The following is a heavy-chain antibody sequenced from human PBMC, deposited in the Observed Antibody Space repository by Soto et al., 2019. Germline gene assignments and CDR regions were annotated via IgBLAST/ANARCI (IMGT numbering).Heavy chain of an antibody. Sequence: QVQLVQSGAEVKKPGASVKVSCKASGYTFTGYYMHWVRQAPGQGLEWMGWINPNSGGTNYAQKFQGWVTMTRDTSISTAYMELSRLRADDTAVYYCARSYDYSNYVHITYYYYGMDVWGQGTTVTVSS. CDR1: GYTFTGYY. J-gene: IGHJ6*01. V-gene: IGHV1-2*04. D-gene: IGHD4-4*01. CDR3: ARSYDYSNYVHITYYYYGMDV. CDR2: INPNSGGT.